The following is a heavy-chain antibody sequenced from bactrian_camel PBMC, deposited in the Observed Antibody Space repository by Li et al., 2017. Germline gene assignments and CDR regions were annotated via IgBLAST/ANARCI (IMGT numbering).Heavy chain of an antibody. J-gene: IGHJ6*01. CDR2: IYTGGGST. Sequence: QLVESGGGLVQPGGSLKLSCAASGYTYSSNCMGWFRQAPGKEREGVAAIYTGGGSTYYADSVKGRFTISRDNTLNTLYLEMNSLKPEDTAVYYCVRSVVVTGCFGYWGQGTQVTVS. D-gene: IGHD7*01. CDR1: GYTYSSNC. V-gene: IGHV3S28*01. CDR3: VRSVVVTGCFGY.